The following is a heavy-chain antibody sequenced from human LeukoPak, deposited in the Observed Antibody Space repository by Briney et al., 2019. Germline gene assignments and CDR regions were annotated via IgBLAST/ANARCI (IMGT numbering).Heavy chain of an antibody. CDR3: AKDGSSGWY. D-gene: IGHD6-19*01. J-gene: IGHJ4*02. Sequence: GGSLRLSCAASGFTFSSDAMSWVRQPPGKGLEWVSAISGSGGSTFYADSVKGRFTISRDNSKNTLYLQVNSLRAEDTALYYCAKDGSSGWYWGQGTLVTVSS. CDR2: ISGSGGST. CDR1: GFTFSSDA. V-gene: IGHV3-23*01.